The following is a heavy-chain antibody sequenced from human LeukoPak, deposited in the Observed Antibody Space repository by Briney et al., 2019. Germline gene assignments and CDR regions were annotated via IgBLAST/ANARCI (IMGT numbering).Heavy chain of an antibody. CDR2: IKQDGSEK. D-gene: IGHD4-23*01. V-gene: IGHV3-7*01. CDR3: ARDYGGNSDRFDY. J-gene: IGHJ4*02. CDR1: GFSFSSYW. Sequence: GGSLRLSCAASGFSFSSYWMSWVRHGPEKGLGWMANIKQDGSEKYYADSVKGRFTISRDNAKNSLYLQMNSLRAEDTAVYYCARDYGGNSDRFDYWGQGTLVTVSS.